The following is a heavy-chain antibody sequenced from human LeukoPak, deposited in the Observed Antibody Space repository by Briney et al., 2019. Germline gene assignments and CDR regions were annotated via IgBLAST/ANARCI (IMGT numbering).Heavy chain of an antibody. CDR3: ARDRAYGSGSYYLGGRNWFDP. CDR2: INPNSGGT. V-gene: IGHV1-2*02. CDR1: GYTFTGYY. Sequence: ASVKVSCKASGYTFTGYYMHWVRQAPGQGLEWMGWINPNSGGTNYAQKFQGRVTMTRDTSISTAYMELSRLRSDDTAVYYCARDRAYGSGSYYLGGRNWFDPWGQGTLATVSS. D-gene: IGHD3-10*01. J-gene: IGHJ5*02.